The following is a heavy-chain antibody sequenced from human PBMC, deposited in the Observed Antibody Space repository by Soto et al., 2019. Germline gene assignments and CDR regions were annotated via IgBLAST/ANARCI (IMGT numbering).Heavy chain of an antibody. CDR3: AKGHTSDSAAYFYFFDW. J-gene: IGHJ4*02. V-gene: IGHV3-23*01. CDR1: GFSFSSYA. CDR2: VSGSGGAT. Sequence: PGGSLRLSCGASGFSFSSYAMSWVRQAPGKGLEWVAGVSGSGGATYHADSVKGRFTISRDNSNNTVYLQMNGLRAEDTAMYFCAKGHTSDSAAYFYFFDWWGRGTPVTISS. D-gene: IGHD3-16*01.